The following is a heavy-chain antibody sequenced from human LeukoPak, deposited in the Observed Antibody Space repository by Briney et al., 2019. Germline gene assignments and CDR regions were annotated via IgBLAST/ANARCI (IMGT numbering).Heavy chain of an antibody. CDR2: IKSKREGGTR. D-gene: IGHD3-16*01. J-gene: IGHJ3*01. CDR3: IPDVLDMITFGLDV. CDR1: GFIFDNAW. V-gene: IGHV3-15*01. Sequence: GGSLRLSCAASGFIFDNAWMNWVRQPPGKGLEWVGHIKSKREGGTRDYAAPVKGRFTISRDDSLDTLYLQMNSLRTEDTAMYYCIPDVLDMITFGLDVWGQGTVVTVSS.